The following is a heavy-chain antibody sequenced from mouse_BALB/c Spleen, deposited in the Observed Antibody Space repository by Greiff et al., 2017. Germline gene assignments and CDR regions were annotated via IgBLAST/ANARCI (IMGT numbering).Heavy chain of an antibody. CDR2: IYPGNVNT. J-gene: IGHJ3*01. CDR1: GYTFTSYY. CDR3: ASGGANWAWFAY. D-gene: IGHD4-1*01. Sequence: VQRVESGPELVKPGASVRISCKASGYTFTSYYIHWVKQRPGQGLEWIGWIYPGNVNTKYNEKFKGKATLTADKSSSTAYMQLSSLTSEDSAVYFCASGGANWAWFAYWGQGTLVTVSA. V-gene: IGHV1S56*01.